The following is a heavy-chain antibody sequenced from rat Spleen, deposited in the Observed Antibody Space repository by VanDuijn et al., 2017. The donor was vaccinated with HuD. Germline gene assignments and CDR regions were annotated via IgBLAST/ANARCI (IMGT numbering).Heavy chain of an antibody. CDR1: GFTFSSYW. D-gene: IGHD3-1*01. Sequence: EVQLVETGGGLVQPGRSLKLSCVASGFTFSSYWMYWVRQAPTKGLEWVASISTSGGSTYYRDSVKGRFTISRDNAKSTLYLQMDSLRSEDTATCYCATLTPLFAYWGQGTLVTVSS. J-gene: IGHJ3*01. V-gene: IGHV5-19*01. CDR3: ATLTPLFAY. CDR2: ISTSGGST.